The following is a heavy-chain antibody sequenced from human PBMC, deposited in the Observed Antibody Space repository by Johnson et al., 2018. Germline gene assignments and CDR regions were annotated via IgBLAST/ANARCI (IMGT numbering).Heavy chain of an antibody. Sequence: QVQLQESGPGLVKPSETLSLTCPVSGGSISSYYWSWIRQPPGKGLAWIGYIYYSGSTNYNPSLKSRVTISVDTSKNQFSLKLSSVTAADTAVYYWARVVPLRYDFWSGPKDYYYGMDVWGQGTTVTVSS. D-gene: IGHD3-3*01. CDR2: IYYSGST. CDR1: GGSISSYY. CDR3: ARVVPLRYDFWSGPKDYYYGMDV. V-gene: IGHV4-59*01. J-gene: IGHJ6*02.